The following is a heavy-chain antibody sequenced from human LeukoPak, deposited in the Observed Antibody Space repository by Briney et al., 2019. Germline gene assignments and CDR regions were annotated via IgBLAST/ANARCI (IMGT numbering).Heavy chain of an antibody. D-gene: IGHD3-9*01. V-gene: IGHV3-21*01. CDR2: ISTSSSYI. Sequence: GGSLRLSCAASGFTFSRNSMNWVRQAPGKGLEWVSSISTSSSYIYYADSVKGRFTISRDNAKNSLYLQMNSLRAEDTAVYYCARSDILTGYSPGPFDYWGQGTLVTVSS. J-gene: IGHJ4*02. CDR3: ARSDILTGYSPGPFDY. CDR1: GFTFSRNS.